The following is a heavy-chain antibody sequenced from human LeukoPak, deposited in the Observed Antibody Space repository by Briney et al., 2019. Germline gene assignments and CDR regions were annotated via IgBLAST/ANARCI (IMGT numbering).Heavy chain of an antibody. V-gene: IGHV3-23*01. D-gene: IGHD2-2*01. CDR1: GFTFSSYD. CDR3: AKSRESYWVPEFDY. J-gene: IGHJ4*02. Sequence: GGSLRLSCAASGFTFSSYDMTWVRQAPGRGLEWVSSIRPSGDNTYYGDSVKGRFTISRDNSKNTVYLQMNNMRVDDTAVYYCAKSRESYWVPEFDYWGQGTLVTVSS. CDR2: IRPSGDNT.